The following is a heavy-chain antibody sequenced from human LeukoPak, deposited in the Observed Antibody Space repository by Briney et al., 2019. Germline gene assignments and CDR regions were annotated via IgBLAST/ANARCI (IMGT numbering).Heavy chain of an antibody. D-gene: IGHD3-9*01. CDR2: IIPILGIA. CDR1: GGTFSSYA. CDR3: ARGGILTGYEDI. J-gene: IGHJ3*02. Sequence: SVKVSCKASGGTFSSYAISWVRQAPGQGLEWMGRIIPILGIANYAQKFQGRVTITADKSTSTAYMELSSLRSEDTAVYYCARGGILTGYEDIWGQGTMVTVSS. V-gene: IGHV1-69*04.